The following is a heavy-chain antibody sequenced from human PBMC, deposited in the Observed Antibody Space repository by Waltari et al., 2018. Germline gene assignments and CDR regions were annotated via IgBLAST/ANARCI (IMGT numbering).Heavy chain of an antibody. CDR2: INPNSGGT. V-gene: IGHV1-2*02. CDR1: GYTFTGYY. D-gene: IGHD4-17*01. CDR3: ARTDYGDNFDY. J-gene: IGHJ4*02. Sequence: QVQLVQSGAEVKKPGASVKVSCKASGYTFTGYYMHWVRQASGHGHEWMEWINPNSGGTNYAQKFQGRVTMTRDTSISTAYMELSRLRSDYTAVYYCARTDYGDNFDYWGQGTLVTVSS.